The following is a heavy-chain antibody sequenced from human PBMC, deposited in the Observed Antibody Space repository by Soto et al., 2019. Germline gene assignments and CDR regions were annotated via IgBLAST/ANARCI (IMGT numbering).Heavy chain of an antibody. Sequence: SETLSLTCPVSGDSLSGVAYYWRWIRQHPGKGLEWIGYIYYTGSTYYNPSLKSRVTISLDTSKNQFSLKLSPVTAADTAVYYCVRDTGYYGGYNWFDPWGQGTLVTVSS. CDR3: VRDTGYYGGYNWFDP. V-gene: IGHV4-31*03. J-gene: IGHJ5*02. CDR1: GDSLSGVAYY. CDR2: IYYTGST. D-gene: IGHD3-3*01.